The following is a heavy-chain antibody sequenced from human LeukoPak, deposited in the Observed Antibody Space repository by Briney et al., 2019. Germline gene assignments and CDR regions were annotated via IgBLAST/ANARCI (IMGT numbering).Heavy chain of an antibody. CDR3: ARVLIGNYAFWSGLFDY. V-gene: IGHV4-59*01. CDR1: GGSISSYY. D-gene: IGHD3-3*01. Sequence: PSQTRSLTWIASGGSISSYYSSWIRQPPGKWMEWIGYIYYSGRTTYNPSLRSRVTISVDTSNNQFSLKLSSVNAADTAVYYCARVLIGNYAFWSGLFDYWGQGTLVTVSS. CDR2: IYYSGRT. J-gene: IGHJ4*02.